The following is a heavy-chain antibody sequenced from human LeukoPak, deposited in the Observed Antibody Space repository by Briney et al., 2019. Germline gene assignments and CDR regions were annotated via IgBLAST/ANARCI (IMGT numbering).Heavy chain of an antibody. Sequence: PGGSLRLSCAASQFTFDDYGMTWVRQAPGKGLEWVSYITWNGDTTAYADSVKGRFTISRDNAKNSLYLQMNSLRAEDTAVYYCARGLHYYDSSGYYREDHAFDIWGQGTMATVSS. CDR2: ITWNGDTT. V-gene: IGHV3-20*04. CDR3: ARGLHYYDSSGYYREDHAFDI. J-gene: IGHJ3*02. D-gene: IGHD3-22*01. CDR1: QFTFDDYG.